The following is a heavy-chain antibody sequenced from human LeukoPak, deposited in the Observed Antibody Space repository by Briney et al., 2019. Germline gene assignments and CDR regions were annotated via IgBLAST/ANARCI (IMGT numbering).Heavy chain of an antibody. D-gene: IGHD6-19*01. CDR2: IYYSGST. CDR3: ARRSSGWYGIDY. CDR1: GGSISSYY. J-gene: IGHJ4*02. V-gene: IGHV4-59*08. Sequence: SEALSLTCTVSGGSISSYYWSWIRQPPGKGLEWIGYIYYSGSTNYNPSLKSRVTISVDTSKNQFSLKLSSVTAADTAVYYCARRSSGWYGIDYWGQGTLVTVSS.